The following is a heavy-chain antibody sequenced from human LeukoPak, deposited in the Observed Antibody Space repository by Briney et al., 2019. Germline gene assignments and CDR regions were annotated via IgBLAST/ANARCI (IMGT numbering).Heavy chain of an antibody. J-gene: IGHJ4*02. V-gene: IGHV4-4*09. Sequence: SETLSLTCNVSGGSISTYYWNWIRRPPGKGLDGIGYIYPSGTDYNPSLKSRLTISVDTSKNQFSLKLTSVTAADTAFYYCARAPPPMYSSSAPFDHWGQGILVTVSS. D-gene: IGHD6-6*01. CDR2: IYPSGT. CDR1: GGSISTYY. CDR3: ARAPPPMYSSSAPFDH.